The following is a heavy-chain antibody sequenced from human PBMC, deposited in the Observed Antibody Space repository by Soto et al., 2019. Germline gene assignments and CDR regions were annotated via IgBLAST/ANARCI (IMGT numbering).Heavy chain of an antibody. CDR3: ARGGFGYCSGGSCYSSQAFDI. Sequence: ASVKVSCKASGYTFASYGISWVRQAPGQGLEWMGWISAYNGNTNYAQKLQGRVTMTTDTSTSTAYMELRSLRSDDTAVYYCARGGFGYCSGGSCYSSQAFDIWGQGTMVTVSS. V-gene: IGHV1-18*04. J-gene: IGHJ3*02. CDR2: ISAYNGNT. CDR1: GYTFASYG. D-gene: IGHD2-15*01.